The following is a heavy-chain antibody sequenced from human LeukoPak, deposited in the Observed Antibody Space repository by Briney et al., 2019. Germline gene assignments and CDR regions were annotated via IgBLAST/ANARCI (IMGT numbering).Heavy chain of an antibody. D-gene: IGHD2-2*01. CDR1: GGSFSGDF. CDR3: ARGSTSWDMDV. Sequence: SETLSLTCAVYGGSFSGDFWSWIRQSPGKGLEWIGEINHGGSTTYNPSLQSRVTMSVDTSKNQFSLKLSSVTAADTAVYFCARGSTSWDMDVWGKGTTVTISS. CDR2: INHGGST. J-gene: IGHJ6*03. V-gene: IGHV4-34*01.